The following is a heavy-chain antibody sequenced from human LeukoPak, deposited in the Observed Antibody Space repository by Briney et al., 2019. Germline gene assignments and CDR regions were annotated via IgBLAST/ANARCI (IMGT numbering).Heavy chain of an antibody. CDR1: GFTFSSYA. CDR3: AKDSSAYYDFWSGYYKYNWFDP. V-gene: IGHV3-23*01. J-gene: IGHJ5*02. D-gene: IGHD3-3*01. Sequence: GGSLRLSCAASGFTFSSYAMSWFRQAPGKGLEWVSAISGSGGRTYYADSVKGRFTISRDNSKNTLYLQMNSLRAEDTAVYYCAKDSSAYYDFWSGYYKYNWFDPWGQGTLVTVSS. CDR2: ISGSGGRT.